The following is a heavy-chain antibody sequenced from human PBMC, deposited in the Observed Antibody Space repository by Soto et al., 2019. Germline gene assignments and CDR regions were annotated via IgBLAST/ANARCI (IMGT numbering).Heavy chain of an antibody. CDR1: GFTFTSSA. CDR2: IVIGSGNT. J-gene: IGHJ4*02. Sequence: SVKVSCKASGFTFTSSAVHWVRQARGQRLEWIGWIVIGSGNTNYAQKFQERVTITRDMSTSTAYMELSSLRAEDTAVYYCARVYSSSSGLVYFDYWGQGTLVTVSS. D-gene: IGHD6-6*01. CDR3: ARVYSSSSGLVYFDY. V-gene: IGHV1-58*01.